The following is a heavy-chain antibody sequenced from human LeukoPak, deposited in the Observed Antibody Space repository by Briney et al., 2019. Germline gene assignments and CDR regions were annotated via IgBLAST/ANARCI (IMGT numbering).Heavy chain of an antibody. CDR2: IYYSGST. V-gene: IGHV4-59*01. D-gene: IGHD6-13*01. J-gene: IGHJ6*02. CDR3: ARVGYSSSWYPGHYYYYYGMDV. CDR1: GGSISSYY. Sequence: SETLSLTCTVSGGSISSYYWSWIRQPPGKGLEWIGYIYYSGSTNYNPSLKSRVTISVDTSKNQFSLKLSSVTAADTAVYYCARVGYSSSWYPGHYYYYYGMDVWGQGTTVTVSS.